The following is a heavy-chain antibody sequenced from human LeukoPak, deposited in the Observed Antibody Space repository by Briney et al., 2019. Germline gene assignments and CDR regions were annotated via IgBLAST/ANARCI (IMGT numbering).Heavy chain of an antibody. CDR2: IGVHNGDT. Sequence: ASVKVSCKASGYTFTNYGISWVRQAPGQGLEWMGWIGVHNGDTNYAQKFQGRVTMTTDTSTSTAYMELRSLRSDDTAVYYCAGLTGTRYGMDVWGQGTTATVSS. CDR1: GYTFTNYG. J-gene: IGHJ6*02. V-gene: IGHV1-18*01. D-gene: IGHD1-20*01. CDR3: AGLTGTRYGMDV.